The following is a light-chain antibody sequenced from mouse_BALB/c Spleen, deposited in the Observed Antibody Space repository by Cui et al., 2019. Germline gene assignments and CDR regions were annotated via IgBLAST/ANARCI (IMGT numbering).Light chain of an antibody. Sequence: IQMTQSPASLSASVGETDPFTCRASGNIPNYLAWYQQKQGKSPQLLVYNAKTLADGVPSSFSGSGSGTQYSLKINSMQAEDFGSYYCQHFWSTPFTFGAGTKLEIK. V-gene: IGKV12-41*01. J-gene: IGKJ4*01. CDR1: GNIPNY. CDR2: NAK. CDR3: QHFWSTPFT.